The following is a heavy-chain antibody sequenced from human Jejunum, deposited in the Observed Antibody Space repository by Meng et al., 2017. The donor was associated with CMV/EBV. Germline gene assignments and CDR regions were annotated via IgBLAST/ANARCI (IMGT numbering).Heavy chain of an antibody. CDR3: AQYKEDALHI. D-gene: IGHD1-1*01. J-gene: IGHJ3*02. CDR2: INEDGGEK. Sequence: SVVTSGFSFSASWMSWVRQGPGKGLGWVANINEDGGEKHHVGSVEGRFTISRDNAKNSLYLQMNSLRVEDTALYYCAQYKEDALHIWGQGTTVTVSS. V-gene: IGHV3-7*01. CDR1: GFSFSASW.